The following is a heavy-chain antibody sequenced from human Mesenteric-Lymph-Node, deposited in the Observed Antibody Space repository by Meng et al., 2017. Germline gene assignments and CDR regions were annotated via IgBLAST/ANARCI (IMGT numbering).Heavy chain of an antibody. V-gene: IGHV3-7*01. J-gene: IGHJ5*02. CDR2: IKQDGSEN. CDR3: ARGPHHYDILTGYYRGGFNWFDP. Sequence: GESLKISCAASGFIFSSYWMSWVRQAPGKGLEWVANIKQDGSENYYVDSVKGRFTISRDNAENSLYLQMNSLRAEDTAVYYCARGPHHYDILTGYYRGGFNWFDPWGQGTLVTVSS. D-gene: IGHD3-9*01. CDR1: GFIFSSYW.